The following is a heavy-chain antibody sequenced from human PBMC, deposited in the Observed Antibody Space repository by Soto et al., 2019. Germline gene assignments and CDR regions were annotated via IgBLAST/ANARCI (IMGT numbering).Heavy chain of an antibody. D-gene: IGHD1-26*01. CDR2: ISAYNGNT. CDR3: ARESAASGGVAL. J-gene: IGHJ5*02. CDR1: GYTFTSYG. V-gene: IGHV1-18*01. Sequence: QVQLVQSGAAVKKPGASVTVSCKASGYTFTSYGISWVRQAPGQGLEWMGWISAYNGNTNYAQKLQGRVTMTTDTTTSTAYMEQERLSSDDTAVYCCARESAASGGVALWGQGTLVTVSS.